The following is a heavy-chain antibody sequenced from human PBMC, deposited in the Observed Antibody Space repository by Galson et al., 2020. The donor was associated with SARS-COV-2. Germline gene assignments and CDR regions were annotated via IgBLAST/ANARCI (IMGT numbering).Heavy chain of an antibody. V-gene: IGHV4-59*08. CDR3: ARHYCSSTSCYRRGFFDY. CDR2: IYYSGST. CDR1: GGSISSYY. Sequence: SETLSLTCTVSGGSISSYYWSWIQQPPGKGLEWIGYIYYSGSTNYNPSLKSRVTISVDTSKNQFSLKLSSVTAADTAVYYCARHYCSSTSCYRRGFFDYWGQGTLVTVSS. D-gene: IGHD2-2*01. J-gene: IGHJ4*02.